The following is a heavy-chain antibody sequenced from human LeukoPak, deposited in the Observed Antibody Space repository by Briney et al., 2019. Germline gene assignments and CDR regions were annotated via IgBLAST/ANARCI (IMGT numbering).Heavy chain of an antibody. CDR3: ARGEHYYGSGSYSSDY. Sequence: GGSLRLSCAASGFTFSSYWMHWVRQAPGKGLVWVSRINSDGSSTSYADSVKGRFTISRDNAKNTLYLQMNSQRAEDTAVYYCARGEHYYGSGSYSSDYWGQGTLVTVSS. J-gene: IGHJ4*02. D-gene: IGHD3-10*01. CDR2: INSDGSST. CDR1: GFTFSSYW. V-gene: IGHV3-74*01.